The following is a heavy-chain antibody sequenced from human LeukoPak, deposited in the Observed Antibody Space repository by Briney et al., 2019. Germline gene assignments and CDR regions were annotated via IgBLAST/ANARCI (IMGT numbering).Heavy chain of an antibody. CDR3: ARGRKPRIATPYYYYYMDV. Sequence: SETLSLTCTVSGGSISSYYWSWIRQPPGKGLEWIGYIYYSGSTNYNPSLKSRVTISVDTSKNQFSLKLSSVTAADTAVYYCARGRKPRIATPYYYYYMDVWGKGTTVTVSS. D-gene: IGHD6-13*01. CDR2: IYYSGST. CDR1: GGSISSYY. V-gene: IGHV4-59*12. J-gene: IGHJ6*03.